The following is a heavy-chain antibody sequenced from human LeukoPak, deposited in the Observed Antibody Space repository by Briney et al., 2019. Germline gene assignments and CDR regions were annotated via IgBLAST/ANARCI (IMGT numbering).Heavy chain of an antibody. J-gene: IGHJ3*02. CDR3: ARGVYDFWSGYYNERVVAFDI. V-gene: IGHV3-48*01. CDR2: ISSSSSTI. Sequence: GGSLRLSCAASGFTFSSYAMSWVRQAPGKGLEWVSYISSSSSTIYYADSVKGRFTISRDNAKNSLYLQMNSLRAEDTAVYYCARGVYDFWSGYYNERVVAFDIWGQGTMVTISS. CDR1: GFTFSSYA. D-gene: IGHD3-3*01.